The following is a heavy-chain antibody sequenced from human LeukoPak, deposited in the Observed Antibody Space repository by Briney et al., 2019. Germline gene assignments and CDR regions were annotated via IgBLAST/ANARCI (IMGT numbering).Heavy chain of an antibody. CDR2: INPNSGGT. CDR1: GYTFTGYY. CDR3: ARGRGYSNKLPI. D-gene: IGHD5-18*01. V-gene: IGHV1-2*02. Sequence: ASVTVSCKASGYTFTGYYMHWVRQAPGQGLEWMGWINPNSGGTNYAQKFQGRVTMTRDTSISTAYMELSRLRSDDTAVYYCARGRGYSNKLPIWGQGTLVTVSS. J-gene: IGHJ4*02.